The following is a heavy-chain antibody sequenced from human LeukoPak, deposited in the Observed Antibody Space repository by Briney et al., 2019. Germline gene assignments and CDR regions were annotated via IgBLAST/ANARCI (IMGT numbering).Heavy chain of an antibody. D-gene: IGHD6-19*01. Sequence: SETLSLTCTVSGGSISSSSYYWGWIRQPPGKGLEWIGSIYYSGSTYYNPSLKSRVTISVDTSKNQFSLKLSSVTAADTAVYYCAIGGGAVAGTFDYWGQGTLVTVSS. V-gene: IGHV4-39*07. CDR2: IYYSGST. CDR1: GGSISSSSYY. J-gene: IGHJ4*02. CDR3: AIGGGAVAGTFDY.